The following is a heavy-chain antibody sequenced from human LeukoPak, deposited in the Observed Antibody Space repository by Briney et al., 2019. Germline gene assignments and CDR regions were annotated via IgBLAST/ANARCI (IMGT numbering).Heavy chain of an antibody. J-gene: IGHJ5*02. D-gene: IGHD6-19*01. V-gene: IGHV1-2*06. CDR2: INPNSGGT. CDR3: ARSSGWTNWFGP. CDR1: GYTFTGYY. Sequence: ASVKVSCKASGYTFTGYYMHWVRQAPGQGLEWMGRINPNSGGTNYAQKFQGRVTMTRDTSISTAYMELSRLRSDDTAVYYCARSSGWTNWFGPWGQGTLVTVSS.